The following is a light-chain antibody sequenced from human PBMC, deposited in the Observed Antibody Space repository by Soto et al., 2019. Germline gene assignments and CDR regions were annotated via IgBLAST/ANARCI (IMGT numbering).Light chain of an antibody. CDR2: AAS. J-gene: IGKJ1*01. CDR3: QKYNSAPWT. Sequence: DIQMTQSPSSLSASVGDRVTITRRASQGISNYLVWYQQKPGKVPKLLIHAASTLQSGVPSRFSGSGSGTDFTLTITSLQPEDVATYYCQKYNSAPWTFGQGTKVEIK. CDR1: QGISNY. V-gene: IGKV1-27*01.